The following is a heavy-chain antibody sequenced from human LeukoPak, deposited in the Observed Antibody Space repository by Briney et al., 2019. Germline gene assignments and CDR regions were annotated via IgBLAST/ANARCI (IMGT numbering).Heavy chain of an antibody. D-gene: IGHD5-12*01. CDR3: VNSGYDFTHNYYFDY. Sequence: GASVKVSCEASGYTFTSYDINWVRQATGQGLEWMGWMNPNSGNTGYAQKFQGRVTMTRNTSISTAYMELSSLRSEDTAVYYCVNSGYDFTHNYYFDYWGQGTLVTVSS. V-gene: IGHV1-8*01. J-gene: IGHJ4*02. CDR2: MNPNSGNT. CDR1: GYTFTSYD.